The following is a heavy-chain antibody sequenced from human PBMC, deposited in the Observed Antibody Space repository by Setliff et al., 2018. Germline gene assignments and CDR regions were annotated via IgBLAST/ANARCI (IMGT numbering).Heavy chain of an antibody. CDR1: GGTFSSYA. CDR3: ARLGPTYYNFWSGYYRC. D-gene: IGHD3-3*01. J-gene: IGHJ4*02. V-gene: IGHV1-69*10. Sequence: GASVKVSCKASGGTFSSYAISWVRQALGQGLEWMGGIIPILGIANYAQKFQGRVTITAYKYTSTAYMELSSLRSEDTAVYYCARLGPTYYNFWSGYYRCWGQGTLVTVSS. CDR2: IIPILGIA.